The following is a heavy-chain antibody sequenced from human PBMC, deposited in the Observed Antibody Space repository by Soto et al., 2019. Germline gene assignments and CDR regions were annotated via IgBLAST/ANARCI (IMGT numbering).Heavy chain of an antibody. J-gene: IGHJ4*02. CDR3: AKSRHSGYDWYYFDY. D-gene: IGHD5-12*01. CDR2: ISAYNGNT. V-gene: IGHV1-18*04. Sequence: ASVKVSCKASGSTFTSYGISWVRQAPGQGLEWMGWISAYNGNTNYAQKLQGRVTMTTDTSTSTAYMELRSLRSEDTAVYYCAKSRHSGYDWYYFDYWGQGTLVTVSS. CDR1: GSTFTSYG.